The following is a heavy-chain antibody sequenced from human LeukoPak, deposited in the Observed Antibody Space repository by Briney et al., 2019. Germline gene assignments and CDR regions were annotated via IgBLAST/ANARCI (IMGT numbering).Heavy chain of an antibody. CDR3: ARSDGDYIQYFDY. V-gene: IGHV4-59*01. D-gene: IGHD4-17*01. J-gene: IGHJ4*02. Sequence: SETLSLTCTVSGGSISSYYWSWIRQPPGKGLEWIGYIYYSGSTNYNPSLKSRVTISVDTSKNQFSMKLSSVTAADTAVYYCARSDGDYIQYFDYWCQGTLVTVSS. CDR1: GGSISSYY. CDR2: IYYSGST.